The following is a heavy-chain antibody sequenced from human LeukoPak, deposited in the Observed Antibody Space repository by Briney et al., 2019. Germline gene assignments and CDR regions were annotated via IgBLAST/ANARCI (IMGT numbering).Heavy chain of an antibody. D-gene: IGHD6-13*01. CDR3: ARAYHSSWYLNWFDP. Sequence: SETLSLTCAVSGGSISSSSYYWGWIRQPPGKGLEWIGSIYYSGSTYYNPSLKSRVTISVDTSKNQFSLKLSSVTAADTAVYYCARAYHSSWYLNWFDPWGQGTLVTVSS. J-gene: IGHJ5*02. CDR2: IYYSGST. V-gene: IGHV4-39*07. CDR1: GGSISSSSYY.